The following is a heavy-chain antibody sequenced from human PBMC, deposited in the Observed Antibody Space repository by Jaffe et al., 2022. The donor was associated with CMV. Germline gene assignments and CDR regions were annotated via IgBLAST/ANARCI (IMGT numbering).Heavy chain of an antibody. D-gene: IGHD6-13*01. CDR1: GFTFSSLW. J-gene: IGHJ1*01. Sequence: EVRLVESGGGLVQPGGSLRLSCAASGFTFSSLWMTWVRQAPGKGLEWVANINQDGSEKYYVDSVKGRFTISRDNAVNSLFLQMNSLRAEDTAVYYCARGGIDSSWFWVFWGQGTLVTVSS. V-gene: IGHV3-7*03. CDR2: INQDGSEK. CDR3: ARGGIDSSWFWVF.